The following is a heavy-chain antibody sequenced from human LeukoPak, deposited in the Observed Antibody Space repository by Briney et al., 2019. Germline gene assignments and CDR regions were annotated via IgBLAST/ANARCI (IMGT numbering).Heavy chain of an antibody. D-gene: IGHD4-17*01. Sequence: PGGSLRLSCAASGFTFSSYSMNWVRQAPGKGLEWVSSISSSSSYIYYADSVKGRFTISRDNAKNSLYLQMNSLRAEDTAVYYCARVFYGDYGNDYWGQGTLVTVSS. V-gene: IGHV3-21*01. CDR1: GFTFSSYS. CDR3: ARVFYGDYGNDY. CDR2: ISSSSSYI. J-gene: IGHJ4*02.